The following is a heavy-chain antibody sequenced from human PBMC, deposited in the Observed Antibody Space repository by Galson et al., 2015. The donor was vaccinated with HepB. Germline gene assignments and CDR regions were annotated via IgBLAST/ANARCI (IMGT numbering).Heavy chain of an antibody. CDR3: ARGLKLLWFGESYYYYYGMDV. CDR1: GGSISSYY. D-gene: IGHD3-10*01. CDR2: INHSGST. J-gene: IGHJ6*02. V-gene: IGHV4-34*01. Sequence: SETLSLTCTVSGGSISSYYWSWIRQPPGKGLEWIGEINHSGSTNYNPSLKSRVTISVDTSKNQFSLKLSSVTAADTAVYYCARGLKLLWFGESYYYYYGMDVWGQGTTVTVSS.